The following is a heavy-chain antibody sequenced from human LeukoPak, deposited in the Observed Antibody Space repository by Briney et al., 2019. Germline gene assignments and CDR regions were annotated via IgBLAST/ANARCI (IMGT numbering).Heavy chain of an antibody. CDR1: GFTSSSYS. D-gene: IGHD1-26*01. J-gene: IGHJ6*03. CDR2: ISGSGGST. V-gene: IGHV3-23*01. CDR3: AKDRATDYYYYMDV. Sequence: PGGSLRLSCAASGFTSSSYSMNWVRQAPGKGLEWVSAISGSGGSTYYADSVKGRFTISKDNSKNTLYPQMNSLRAEDTAVYYCAKDRATDYYYYMDVWGKGTTVTVSS.